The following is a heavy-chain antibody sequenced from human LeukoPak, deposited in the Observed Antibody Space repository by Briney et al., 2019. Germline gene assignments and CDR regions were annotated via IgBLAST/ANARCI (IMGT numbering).Heavy chain of an antibody. D-gene: IGHD5-12*01. CDR2: INHSGST. CDR3: ARRRATGITGFDY. CDR1: GGSFSGYY. Sequence: SETLSLTCAVYGGSFSGYYWSWIRQPPGKGLEWIGEINHSGSTNYNPSLKSRVTISVDTSKNQFSLKLSSVTAAGTAVYYCARRRATGITGFDYWGQGTLVTVSS. V-gene: IGHV4-34*01. J-gene: IGHJ4*02.